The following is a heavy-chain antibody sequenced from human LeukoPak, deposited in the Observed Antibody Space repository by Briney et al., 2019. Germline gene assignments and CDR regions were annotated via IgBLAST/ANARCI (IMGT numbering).Heavy chain of an antibody. Sequence: SETLSLTCTVSGGSISSYYWSWIRQPPGKGLEWIGYIYYSGSTNYNPSLKSRVTISVDTSKNQFSLKLSSVTAADTAVYYCARLRGGLPYSGYYYYYMDVWGKGTTVTISS. CDR1: GGSISSYY. CDR3: ARLRGGLPYSGYYYYYMDV. CDR2: IYYSGST. J-gene: IGHJ6*03. D-gene: IGHD5-12*01. V-gene: IGHV4-59*12.